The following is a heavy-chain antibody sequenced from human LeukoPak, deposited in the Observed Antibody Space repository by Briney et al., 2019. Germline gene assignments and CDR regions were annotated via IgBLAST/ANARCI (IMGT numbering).Heavy chain of an antibody. CDR2: ISGSGDNT. J-gene: IGHJ6*02. V-gene: IGHV3-23*01. CDR1: GFTFSTST. Sequence: GGSLRLSCAASGFTFSTSTMSWVRQALGKGLEWVAAISGSGDNTYYADSVKGRFTISRDTSKNTLYLQMNSLRAEETAVYYCTKRGLYYYYGMDVWGQGTTVTVSS. CDR3: TKRGLYYYYGMDV.